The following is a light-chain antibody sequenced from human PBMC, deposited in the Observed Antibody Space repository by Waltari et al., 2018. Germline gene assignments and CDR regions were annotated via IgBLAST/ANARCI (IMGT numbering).Light chain of an antibody. V-gene: IGKV1-12*01. J-gene: IGKJ4*01. CDR3: QQANSFPLT. CDR1: QDIKGW. Sequence: DIQMTQSPSVVSASVGDRVTITCRTSQDIKGWLAWYQQKPGRAPSLLIYGASNLQRGAPSRFSCSGYGTEFTLTISNLQPEDFATYYCQQANSFPLTFGGGTTVDIK. CDR2: GAS.